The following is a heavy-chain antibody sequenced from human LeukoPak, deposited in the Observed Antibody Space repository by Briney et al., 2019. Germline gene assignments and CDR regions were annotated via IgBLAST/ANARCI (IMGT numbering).Heavy chain of an antibody. CDR3: ASLGVGYYDFWSGYYSDYYYYMDV. CDR1: RFTFSSYS. V-gene: IGHV3-7*03. J-gene: IGHJ6*03. CDR2: IQQDGSEK. Sequence: GGSLRLSCKGPRFTFSSYSMNWVRQAPGKGLEWVANIQQDGSEKYYVDSVKGRFTISRDNAKNSLYLQMNSLRAEDTAVYYCASLGVGYYDFWSGYYSDYYYYMDVWGKGTTVTVSS. D-gene: IGHD3-3*01.